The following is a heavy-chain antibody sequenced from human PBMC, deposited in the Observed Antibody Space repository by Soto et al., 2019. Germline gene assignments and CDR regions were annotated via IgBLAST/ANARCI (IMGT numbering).Heavy chain of an antibody. CDR2: IFWDDDK. J-gene: IGHJ5*02. V-gene: IGHV2-5*02. CDR3: XXXXXXXXTRFAP. CDR1: GFSLTTTGVG. Sequence: QITLKESGPTLVKPTQTLTLTCTFSGFSLTTTGVGVGWIRQPPGKALEWLALIFWDDDKRYSPSLKSRLTITKDTSKNQVVLTMTNMDXXXXXXXXXXXXXXXXXTRFAPWGQGTLVTVX. D-gene: IGHD2-2*01.